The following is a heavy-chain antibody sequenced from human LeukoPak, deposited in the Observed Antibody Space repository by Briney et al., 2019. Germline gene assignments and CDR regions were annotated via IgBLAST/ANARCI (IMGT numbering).Heavy chain of an antibody. CDR2: ISGTGTTI. J-gene: IGHJ4*02. D-gene: IGHD3-22*01. Sequence: AGGSLRLSCAASGLTFSDYYMTWIRQAPGKGLEWVSSISGTGTTIYSADSVRGRFTVSRDNARNSLFLHMNSLRAEDTAVYYCAVQITMVVVVPYFDYWGQGTLVTVSS. CDR3: AVQITMVVVVPYFDY. CDR1: GLTFSDYY. V-gene: IGHV3-11*04.